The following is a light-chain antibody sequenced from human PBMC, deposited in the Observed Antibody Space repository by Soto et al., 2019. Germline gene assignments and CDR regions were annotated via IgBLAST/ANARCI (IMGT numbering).Light chain of an antibody. Sequence: QSALTQPASVSGSPGQSITISCTGTSSDVGSYNFVSWYQQYPGKVPKLMIYEGTKRPSGVSNRFSGSKSGNTASLTISGLQAEDEAHYYCSSYSSDNRNYVFGTGTKVTVL. J-gene: IGLJ1*01. CDR1: SSDVGSYNF. CDR2: EGT. CDR3: SSYSSDNRNYV. V-gene: IGLV2-14*02.